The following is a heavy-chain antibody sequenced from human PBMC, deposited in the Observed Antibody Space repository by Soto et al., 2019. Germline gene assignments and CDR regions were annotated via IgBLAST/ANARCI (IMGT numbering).Heavy chain of an antibody. J-gene: IGHJ3*02. Sequence: ASVKVACKASGYTFTSYDMHWVRQAPGQRLEWMGWINAGNGNAKYSQKFQGRVTITRDTSASTAYMELSSLRSEDTAVYYCARLDYVGNHPDAFDIWGQGTMVTGS. CDR3: ARLDYVGNHPDAFDI. CDR1: GYTFTSYD. CDR2: INAGNGNA. D-gene: IGHD4-17*01. V-gene: IGHV1-3*01.